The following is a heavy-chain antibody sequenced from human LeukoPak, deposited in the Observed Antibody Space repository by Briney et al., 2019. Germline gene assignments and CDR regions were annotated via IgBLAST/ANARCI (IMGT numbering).Heavy chain of an antibody. CDR1: GGSISSCY. V-gene: IGHV4-4*07. J-gene: IGHJ4*02. CDR3: ARSNRDSSGYYYGTDVPSFDY. CDR2: IYTSGST. D-gene: IGHD3-22*01. Sequence: PSETLSLTCTVSGGSISSCYWSWIRQPAGKGLEWIGRIYTSGSTNYNPSLKSRVTMSVDTSKNQFSLKLSSVTAADTAVYYCARSNRDSSGYYYGTDVPSFDYWGQGTLVTVSS.